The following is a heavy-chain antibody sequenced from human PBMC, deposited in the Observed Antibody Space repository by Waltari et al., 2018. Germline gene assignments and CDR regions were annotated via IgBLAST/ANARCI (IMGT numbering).Heavy chain of an antibody. CDR3: ADYDILTGLPL. Sequence: QLQLQESGPGLVKPSETLSLTCTVSGGSISSSSYYWGWIRQPPGKGLEWIGSIYYSGSTYYNPSLKSRVTISVDTSKNQFSLKLSSVTAADTAVYYCADYDILTGLPLWGQGTLVTVSS. CDR2: IYYSGST. D-gene: IGHD3-9*01. CDR1: GGSISSSSYY. J-gene: IGHJ4*02. V-gene: IGHV4-39*07.